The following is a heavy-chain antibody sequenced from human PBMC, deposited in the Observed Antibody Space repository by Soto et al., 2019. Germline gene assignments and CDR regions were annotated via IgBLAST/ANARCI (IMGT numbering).Heavy chain of an antibody. CDR3: ARVEGVDWNYPDYYYYYGMDV. CDR2: IIPIFGTA. D-gene: IGHD1-7*01. J-gene: IGHJ6*02. Sequence: SVKVSCKASGGTFSSYAISWVRQAPGQGLEWMGGIIPIFGTANYAQKFQGRVTITADESTSTAYMELSSLRSEDTAVYYCARVEGVDWNYPDYYYYYGMDVWGQGTTVTVSS. V-gene: IGHV1-69*13. CDR1: GGTFSSYA.